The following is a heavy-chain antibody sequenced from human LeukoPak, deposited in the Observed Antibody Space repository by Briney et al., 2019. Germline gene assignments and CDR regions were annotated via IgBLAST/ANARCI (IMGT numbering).Heavy chain of an antibody. CDR3: AREAIVGSTHD. D-gene: IGHD1-26*01. CDR1: GFAFSRDW. V-gene: IGHV3-74*01. J-gene: IGHJ4*02. Sequence: PGGSLRLSCAASGFAFSRDWMHWVRQAPGKGLVWVSRIKGDGISTGYADSVKGRFSISRDNAKNTLYMQMNSLRAEDTAVYYCAREAIVGSTHDWGQGTLVTVSS. CDR2: IKGDGIST.